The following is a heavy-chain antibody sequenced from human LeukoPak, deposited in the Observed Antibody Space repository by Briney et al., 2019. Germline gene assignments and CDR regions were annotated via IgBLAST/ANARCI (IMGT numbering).Heavy chain of an antibody. J-gene: IGHJ4*02. CDR3: AREVIWQQLDTFDY. CDR1: GFTFSSYE. V-gene: IGHV3-48*03. D-gene: IGHD6-13*01. CDR2: ISSSGSTI. Sequence: GSLRLSCAASGFTFSSYEMNWVRQAPGKGLEWVSYISSSGSTIYYADSVKGRFTISRDNAKNSLYLQMNSLRAEDTAVYYCAREVIWQQLDTFDYWGQGTLVTVSS.